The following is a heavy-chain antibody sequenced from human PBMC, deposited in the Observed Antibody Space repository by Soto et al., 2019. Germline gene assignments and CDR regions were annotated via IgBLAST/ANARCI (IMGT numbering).Heavy chain of an antibody. Sequence: SETLSLTCTVSGGSVGSGSYYWSWIRQPPGKGLEWIGYIYYSGSTNYNPSLKSRVTISVDTSKNQFSLKLSSVTAADTAVYYCARTGYSSGWYYFDYWGQGTLGTVSS. D-gene: IGHD6-19*01. J-gene: IGHJ4*02. V-gene: IGHV4-61*01. CDR1: GGSVGSGSYY. CDR2: IYYSGST. CDR3: ARTGYSSGWYYFDY.